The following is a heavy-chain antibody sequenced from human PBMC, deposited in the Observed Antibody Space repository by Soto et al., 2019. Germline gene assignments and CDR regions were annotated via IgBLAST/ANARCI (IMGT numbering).Heavy chain of an antibody. CDR2: ISFDGGNK. Sequence: QVQLVESGGGVVQPGRSLRLSCVASGFSFSFASHALNWVRQAPGKGLELVAVISFDGGNKFYAVSVKGRFTISRDNSKNTLYLEMSSLRPDDKAVYYCAKRAAGTGAYFDSWGQGTLVSVSS. V-gene: IGHV3-30-3*02. D-gene: IGHD1-1*01. CDR3: AKRAAGTGAYFDS. J-gene: IGHJ4*02. CDR1: GFSFSFASHA.